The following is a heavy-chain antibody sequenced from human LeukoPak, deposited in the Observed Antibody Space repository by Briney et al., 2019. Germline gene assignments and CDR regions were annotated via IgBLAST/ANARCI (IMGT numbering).Heavy chain of an antibody. Sequence: SETLSLTCTVSGGSINSYYWSWLRQPSGKGLEWIGYIYYSGSTNFTPSLKSRVTMSVDTSKNQFSLKLSSVTAADTAVYYCARDLGTTTPHYYFDYWGQGTLVTVSS. J-gene: IGHJ4*02. CDR3: ARDLGTTTPHYYFDY. D-gene: IGHD1-1*01. CDR2: IYYSGST. CDR1: GGSINSYY. V-gene: IGHV4-59*01.